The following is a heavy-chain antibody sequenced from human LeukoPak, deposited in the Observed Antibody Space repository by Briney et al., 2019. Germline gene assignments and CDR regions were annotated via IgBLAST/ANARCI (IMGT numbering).Heavy chain of an antibody. Sequence: PGGSLRLSCAASGFTFSSYSMNWVRQAPGKGLVWVSRINSDGSSTSYADSVKGRFTISRDNAKNTLYLQMNSLRAEDTAVYYCARAQYDSSGYEFDYWGQGTLVTVSS. J-gene: IGHJ4*02. CDR1: GFTFSSYS. V-gene: IGHV3-74*01. CDR2: INSDGSST. D-gene: IGHD3-22*01. CDR3: ARAQYDSSGYEFDY.